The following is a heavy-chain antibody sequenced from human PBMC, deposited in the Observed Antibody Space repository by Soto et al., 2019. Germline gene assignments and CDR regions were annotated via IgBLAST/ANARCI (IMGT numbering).Heavy chain of an antibody. J-gene: IGHJ4*02. CDR2: IYPDDSDT. Sequence: PGESLKISCKGSGYSFTSHWIGWVRQMPGKGLEWMGIIYPDDSDTRYSPSFQGPVTISVYKSISTAFLQWSSLKASDTAIYYCARPKDYGGNSFPQMFDYWGQGTLVTVSS. D-gene: IGHD4-17*01. CDR3: ARPKDYGGNSFPQMFDY. CDR1: GYSFTSHW. V-gene: IGHV5-51*01.